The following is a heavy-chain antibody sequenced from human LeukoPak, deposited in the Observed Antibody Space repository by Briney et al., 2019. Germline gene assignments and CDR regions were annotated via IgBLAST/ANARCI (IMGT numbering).Heavy chain of an antibody. CDR2: IYYSGST. CDR1: GGSISSSSSY. Sequence: SETLSLTCTVSGGSISSSSSYWGWLRQPPGKGLEWIGSIYYSGSTYYNPSLKSRVTISVDTSKNQFSLKLSSVTAADTAVYYCARGKTTVTYYYYYGMDVWGQGTTVTVSS. CDR3: ARGKTTVTYYYYYGMDV. D-gene: IGHD4-11*01. V-gene: IGHV4-39*07. J-gene: IGHJ6*02.